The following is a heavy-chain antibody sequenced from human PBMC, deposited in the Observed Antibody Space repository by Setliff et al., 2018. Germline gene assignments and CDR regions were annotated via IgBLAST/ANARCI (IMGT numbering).Heavy chain of an antibody. V-gene: IGHV4-39*01. Sequence: SETLSLTCNVSGASINTGTYYWAWIRQPPGKGLEWIGRIHYGGTTYYNASLKSRVTISVNTSKNQFSLRLNSVTAADTAVYYCARTGTYRYFDYWSQGTLVTVSS. CDR2: IHYGGTT. CDR3: ARTGTYRYFDY. CDR1: GASINTGTYY. J-gene: IGHJ4*02. D-gene: IGHD1-26*01.